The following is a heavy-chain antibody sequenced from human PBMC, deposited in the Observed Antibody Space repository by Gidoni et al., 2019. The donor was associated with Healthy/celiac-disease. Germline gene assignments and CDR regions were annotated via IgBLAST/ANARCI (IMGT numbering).Heavy chain of an antibody. Sequence: EVQLLESGGGLVQHGGSLRLSCPASGCSFRSYALRGVRQAPGKGLEWVSAISGSGGSTYYADSVKGRFTISRDNSKNTLYLQMNSLRAEDTAVYYCAKDPGSSWYYFDYWGQGTLVTVSS. V-gene: IGHV3-23*01. D-gene: IGHD6-13*01. CDR1: GCSFRSYA. J-gene: IGHJ4*02. CDR3: AKDPGSSWYYFDY. CDR2: ISGSGGST.